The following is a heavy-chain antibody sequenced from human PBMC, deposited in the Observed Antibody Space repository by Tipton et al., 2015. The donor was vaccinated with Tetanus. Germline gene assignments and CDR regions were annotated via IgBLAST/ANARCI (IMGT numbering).Heavy chain of an antibody. D-gene: IGHD1-26*01. CDR2: INHSGST. Sequence: TLSLTCAVYGGSFSGYYWSWIRQPPGKGLEWIGEINHSGSTNYNPSLKSRVTISVDTPKNQFSLKLSSVTAADTAVYYCASVARIVGATRGAFDIWGQGTMVTVSS. CDR3: ASVARIVGATRGAFDI. J-gene: IGHJ3*02. CDR1: GGSFSGYY. V-gene: IGHV4-34*01.